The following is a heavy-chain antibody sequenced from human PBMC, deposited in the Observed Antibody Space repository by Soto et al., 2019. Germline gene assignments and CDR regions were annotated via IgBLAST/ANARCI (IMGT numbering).Heavy chain of an antibody. CDR3: ARNPWRGPIGY. CDR2: IYYSGST. CDR1: GGSISSYY. J-gene: IGHJ4*02. V-gene: IGHV4-59*01. D-gene: IGHD3-10*01. Sequence: PSETLSLTCTVSGGSISSYYWSWIRQPPGKGLEWIGYIYYSGSTNYNPSLKSRVTISVDTSKNQFSLKLSSVTAADTAVYYCARNPWRGPIGYWGQGTLVTVSS.